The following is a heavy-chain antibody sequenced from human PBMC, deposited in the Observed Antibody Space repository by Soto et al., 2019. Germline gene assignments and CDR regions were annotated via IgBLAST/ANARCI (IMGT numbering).Heavy chain of an antibody. D-gene: IGHD2-2*01. CDR3: AREGPEYCSSTSCYYPTDYYYGMDV. V-gene: IGHV3-33*01. CDR2: IWYDGSNK. J-gene: IGHJ6*02. CDR1: GFTFSSYG. Sequence: GGSLRLSCAASGFTFSSYGMHWVRQAPGKGLEWVAVIWYDGSNKYYADSVKGRFTISRDNSKNTLYLQMNSLRAEDAAVYYCAREGPEYCSSTSCYYPTDYYYGMDVWGQGTTVTVSS.